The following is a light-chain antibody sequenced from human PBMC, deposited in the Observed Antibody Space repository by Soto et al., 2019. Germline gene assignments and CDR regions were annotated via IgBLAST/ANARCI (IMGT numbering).Light chain of an antibody. Sequence: QSVLTQPASVSGSPGQSITISRTGTSSDVGNYKYVSWYQQHPGKAPKLMIYDVSNRPSGVSNRFSGSKSGNTASLTISGLQGEDETDYFFLSYTSSGTDVFGTGTKVTVL. CDR2: DVS. J-gene: IGLJ1*01. CDR1: SSDVGNYKY. V-gene: IGLV2-14*03. CDR3: LSYTSSGTDV.